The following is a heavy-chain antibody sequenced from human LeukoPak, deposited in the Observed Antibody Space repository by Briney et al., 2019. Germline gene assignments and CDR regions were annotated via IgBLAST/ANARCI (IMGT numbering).Heavy chain of an antibody. D-gene: IGHD4-17*01. CDR3: ATFSTVTLTDY. V-gene: IGHV3-9*01. CDR2: ISWNSGSI. J-gene: IGHJ4*02. CDR1: GFTFDDYA. Sequence: GRSLRLSCAASGFTFDDYAMHWVRQAPGKGLEWVSGISWNSGSIGYADSVKGRFTISRDNAKNSLYLQMNSLRAEDTALYYCATFSTVTLTDYWGQGTLVTVSS.